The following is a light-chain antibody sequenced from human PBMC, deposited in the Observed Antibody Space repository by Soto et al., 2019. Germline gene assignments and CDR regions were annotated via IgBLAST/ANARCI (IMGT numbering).Light chain of an antibody. Sequence: EIGLTQSPGTLSLSPGERATLSCRASQSVNNRYLAWYQQRPGQTPRLLIYGASNRATGIPDRFSGGGFETDFTLTISSLESEDFAVYFCQQYGTSPYTFGQGTKLEI. V-gene: IGKV3-20*01. J-gene: IGKJ2*01. CDR1: QSVNNRY. CDR3: QQYGTSPYT. CDR2: GAS.